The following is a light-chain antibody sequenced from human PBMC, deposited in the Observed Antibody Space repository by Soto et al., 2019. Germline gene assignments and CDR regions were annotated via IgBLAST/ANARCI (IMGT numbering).Light chain of an antibody. Sequence: QSVLTQPPSASGTPGQRVTISCSGSSSNIGSNTVNWYQQLPGTAPKLLIYSNNQRPSGVPDRFSGSQSGTSASLATSGLQSEDAADYYCAAWDDSLNGLFGGGTKLTVL. V-gene: IGLV1-44*01. J-gene: IGLJ2*01. CDR1: SSNIGSNT. CDR3: AAWDDSLNGL. CDR2: SNN.